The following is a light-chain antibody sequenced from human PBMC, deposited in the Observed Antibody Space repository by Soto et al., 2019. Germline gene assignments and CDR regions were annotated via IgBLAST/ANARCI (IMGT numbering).Light chain of an antibody. V-gene: IGKV3-11*01. CDR1: QSVSSN. CDR3: QQHINWPLT. J-gene: IGKJ4*01. CDR2: DAS. Sequence: EIVMTQSPATLSVSPGERATLSCRASQSVSSNLAWYQQKPGQAPRLLIYDASNRATGIPARFSGSGSGTDFTLTISSLEPEDFALYYCQQHINWPLTFGGGTKVDI.